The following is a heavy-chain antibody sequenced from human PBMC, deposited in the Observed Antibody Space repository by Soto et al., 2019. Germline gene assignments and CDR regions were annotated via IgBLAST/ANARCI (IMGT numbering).Heavy chain of an antibody. V-gene: IGHV3-23*01. CDR1: GFTVSSNY. J-gene: IGHJ4*02. Sequence: PGGSLRLSCAASGFTVSSNYMSWVRQAPGKGLEWVSTFSGSGDDTYYADSVKGRFTISRDNSKNTLSLQMNTLRAEDTAVYYCAKDFQGVPTAFDFWGQGTLVTVSS. D-gene: IGHD2-2*01. CDR3: AKDFQGVPTAFDF. CDR2: FSGSGDDT.